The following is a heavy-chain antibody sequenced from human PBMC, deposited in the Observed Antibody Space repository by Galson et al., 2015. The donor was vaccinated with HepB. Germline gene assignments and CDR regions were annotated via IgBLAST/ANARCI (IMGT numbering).Heavy chain of an antibody. V-gene: IGHV1-18*01. D-gene: IGHD6-19*01. J-gene: IGHJ4*02. Sequence: SVKVSCKASGYTFTSYGISWVRQAPGQGLEWMGWISAYNGNTNYAQKLQGRVTMTTDTSTSTAYMELRSLRSDDTAVYYCARVGVVAVAGKMHGYFDYWGQGTLVTVSS. CDR2: ISAYNGNT. CDR3: ARVGVVAVAGKMHGYFDY. CDR1: GYTFTSYG.